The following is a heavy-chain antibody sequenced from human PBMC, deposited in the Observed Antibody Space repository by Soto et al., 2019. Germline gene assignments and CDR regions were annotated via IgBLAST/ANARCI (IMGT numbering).Heavy chain of an antibody. CDR2: ISDGGGSRK. Sequence: EMQVLESGGGLVQPGGSLRLTCVASGFTFSSYAMIWVRQTAGKGLYWVSAISDGGGSRKLYGDSVRGRFTISRDNSKNTLYLQMDSVRVEDTGVYYCAKKVVTAIRSFGMAVWGQGTAVTVSS. CDR1: GFTFSSYA. D-gene: IGHD2-21*02. CDR3: AKKVVTAIRSFGMAV. J-gene: IGHJ6*02. V-gene: IGHV3-23*01.